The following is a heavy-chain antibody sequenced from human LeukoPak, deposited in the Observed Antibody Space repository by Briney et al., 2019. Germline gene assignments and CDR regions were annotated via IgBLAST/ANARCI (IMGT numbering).Heavy chain of an antibody. J-gene: IGHJ4*02. CDR3: ARVESKAHFDY. CDR1: GYSISSGYY. V-gene: IGHV4-38-2*02. D-gene: IGHD5/OR15-5a*01. CDR2: IYHSGST. Sequence: SETLSLTCTVSGYSISSGYYWGWIRQPPGKGLEWIGSIYHSGSTYYNPSLKSRVTISVGTSKNQFSLKLSSVTAADTAVYYCARVESKAHFDYWGQGTLVTVSS.